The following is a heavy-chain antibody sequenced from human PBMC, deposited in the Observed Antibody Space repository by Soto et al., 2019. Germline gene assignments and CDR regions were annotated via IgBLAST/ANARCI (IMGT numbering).Heavy chain of an antibody. D-gene: IGHD2-15*01. CDR1: GFSFSNAW. CDR2: IKRKIDGEAT. V-gene: IGHV3-15*07. Sequence: EVQLVESGGGLVKPGGSLRLSCAGSGFSFSNAWMNWVRQAPGKGLEWVGRIKRKIDGEATDYAAPVKGRFTVSRDDSKSVLYLHMNSLKGDDTAVYYCTTGSVEGVWGQGTTVTVSS. J-gene: IGHJ6*02. CDR3: TTGSVEGV.